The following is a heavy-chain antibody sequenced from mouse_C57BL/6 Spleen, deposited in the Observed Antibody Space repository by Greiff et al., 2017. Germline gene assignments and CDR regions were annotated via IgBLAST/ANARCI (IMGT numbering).Heavy chain of an antibody. D-gene: IGHD1-1*01. J-gene: IGHJ4*01. V-gene: IGHV5-9-1*02. CDR1: GFTFSSYA. CDR2: ISSGGDYI. CDR3: TRVYDYYAMDY. Sequence: EVKVVESGEGLVKPGGSLKLSCAASGFTFSSYAMSWVRQTPEKRLEWVAYISSGGDYIYYADTVKGRFTISRDNARNTLYLQMSSLKSEDTAMYYCTRVYDYYAMDYWGQGTSVTVSS.